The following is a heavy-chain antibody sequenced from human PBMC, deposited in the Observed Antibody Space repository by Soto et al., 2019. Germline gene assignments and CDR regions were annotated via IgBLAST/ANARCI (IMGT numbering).Heavy chain of an antibody. CDR2: ISGSGGDT. D-gene: IGHD4-4*01. CDR3: VRGGSNYAS. V-gene: IGHV3-23*01. J-gene: IGHJ5*02. Sequence: VQLLESGGGLVQPGGSLRLSCAASGFIFSTYAMSWVRQAPGKGLEWVSAISGSGGDTYYADSVKGRSTISRDNSKNSMYLQMDSLRGEDTAVYYCVRGGSNYASWGQGTLVTVSS. CDR1: GFIFSTYA.